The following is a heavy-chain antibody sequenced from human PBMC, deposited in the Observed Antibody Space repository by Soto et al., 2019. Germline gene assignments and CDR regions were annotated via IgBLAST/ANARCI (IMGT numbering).Heavy chain of an antibody. Sequence: SETLSLTCAVYGGSFGGYYWSWVRQPPGKGLEWIGEINHSGSTNYNPSLKSRVTISVDTSKNQFSLKLSSVTAADTAVYYCARGVSMVRGVIRCGMDVWGQGTTVTVSS. CDR1: GGSFGGYY. V-gene: IGHV4-34*01. D-gene: IGHD3-10*01. CDR2: INHSGST. CDR3: ARGVSMVRGVIRCGMDV. J-gene: IGHJ6*02.